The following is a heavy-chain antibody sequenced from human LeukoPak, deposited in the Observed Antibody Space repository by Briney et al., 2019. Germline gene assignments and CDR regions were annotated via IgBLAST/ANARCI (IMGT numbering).Heavy chain of an antibody. Sequence: GGSLRLSCAASGFTFSSYAMHWVRQAPGKGLEWVAVISYDGSNKYYADSVKGRFTISRDNSKNTLYLQMNSLRAEGTAVYYCARVTFPSIAVAGTGLDYWGQGTLVTVSS. J-gene: IGHJ4*02. V-gene: IGHV3-30*04. D-gene: IGHD6-19*01. CDR2: ISYDGSNK. CDR3: ARVTFPSIAVAGTGLDY. CDR1: GFTFSSYA.